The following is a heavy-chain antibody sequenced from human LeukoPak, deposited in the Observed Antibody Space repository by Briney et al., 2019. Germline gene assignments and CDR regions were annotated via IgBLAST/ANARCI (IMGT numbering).Heavy chain of an antibody. CDR3: ARGTDAYYYDSSDVDY. CDR2: INPSGGST. Sequence: ASVKVSCKASGYIFTSYYMHWVRQAPGQGLEWMGIINPSGGSTSYAQKFQGRVTMTRDTSTSTVYMELSSLRSEDTAVYYCARGTDAYYYDSSDVDYWGQGTLVTVSS. V-gene: IGHV1-46*01. CDR1: GYIFTSYY. D-gene: IGHD3-22*01. J-gene: IGHJ4*02.